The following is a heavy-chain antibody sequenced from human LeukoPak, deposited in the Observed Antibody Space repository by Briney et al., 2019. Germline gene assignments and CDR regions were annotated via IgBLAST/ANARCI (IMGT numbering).Heavy chain of an antibody. CDR2: ITSPVGRM. Sequence: GGSLRLSCAASGFTFSTYSMNRVRQAPGKGLEWVSSITSPVGRMYYADSLKGRITISRDNARSTLYLQMNSLRAEDTAVYYCATDGRSSGWYGFDYWGQGILVTVSS. D-gene: IGHD6-19*01. CDR3: ATDGRSSGWYGFDY. CDR1: GFTFSTYS. J-gene: IGHJ4*02. V-gene: IGHV3-21*01.